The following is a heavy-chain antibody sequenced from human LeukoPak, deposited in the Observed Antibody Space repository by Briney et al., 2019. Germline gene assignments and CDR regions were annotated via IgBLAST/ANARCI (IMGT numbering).Heavy chain of an antibody. Sequence: GGSLRLSCAGSGFTFSTYWMSWVRQAPGKGLEWVANIKQDGSAKEYVDSVKGRFTISRDNAKNSLYLQMNSLRAEDTALYYCARKITGNWFDPWGQGTLVTVSS. CDR2: IKQDGSAK. V-gene: IGHV3-7*01. J-gene: IGHJ5*02. CDR1: GFTFSTYW. CDR3: ARKITGNWFDP. D-gene: IGHD1-20*01.